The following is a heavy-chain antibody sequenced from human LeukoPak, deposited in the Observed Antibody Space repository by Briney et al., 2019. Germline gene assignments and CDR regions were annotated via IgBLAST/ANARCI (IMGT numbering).Heavy chain of an antibody. CDR1: GFTXSSYA. Sequence: SGFTXSSYAMSWVRQAPGKGLEWVSAISGSGGSTYYADSVKGRFTISRDNSKNTLYLQMNSLRAEDTAVYYCAXAXYCXSTSCYAGWDYWGQGTLVTVSS. V-gene: IGHV3-23*01. CDR2: ISGSGGST. J-gene: IGHJ4*02. CDR3: AXAXYCXSTSCYAGWDY. D-gene: IGHD2-2*01.